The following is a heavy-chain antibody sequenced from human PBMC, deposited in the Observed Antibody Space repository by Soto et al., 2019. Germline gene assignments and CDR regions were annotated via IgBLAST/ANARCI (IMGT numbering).Heavy chain of an antibody. J-gene: IGHJ3*02. Sequence: GGSLRLSCAASGFSFSVYAMTWVRQAPGKGLQWVSSIGGGDDDRHYADSVKGRFTISRDNSKSTVSLQMNSLRAGDTAIYYCVKDRMSYNSVWDAFDIWGRGTIVTVSS. D-gene: IGHD3-10*01. V-gene: IGHV3-23*01. CDR2: IGGGDDDR. CDR1: GFSFSVYA. CDR3: VKDRMSYNSVWDAFDI.